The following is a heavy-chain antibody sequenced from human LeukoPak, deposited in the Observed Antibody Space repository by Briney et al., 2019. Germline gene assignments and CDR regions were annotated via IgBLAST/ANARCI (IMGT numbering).Heavy chain of an antibody. CDR2: IYNGVST. V-gene: IGHV3-53*01. Sequence: PGGSLRLSCAASGIIVSNNYMSWVRQAPGKGLEWVSVIYNGVSTFYAGSVKGRYTISSDNSKNTLYLQMNSLRAEDTAVYYCAGDTRPGSGFLHYYYMDIWGAGTTVTVS. CDR1: GIIVSNNY. J-gene: IGHJ6*03. CDR3: AGDTRPGSGFLHYYYMDI. D-gene: IGHD6-19*01.